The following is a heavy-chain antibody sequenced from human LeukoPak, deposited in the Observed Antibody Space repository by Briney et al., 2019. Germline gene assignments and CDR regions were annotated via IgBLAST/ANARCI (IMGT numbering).Heavy chain of an antibody. D-gene: IGHD6-13*01. CDR2: IIPIFGTA. Sequence: SVKVSCKASGGTFSSYAISWVRQAPGQGLEWMGGIIPIFGTANYAQKFQGRVTITADESTGTAYMELSSLRSEDTAVYYCARRIAAAGTIDYWGQGTLVTVSS. V-gene: IGHV1-69*13. CDR1: GGTFSSYA. J-gene: IGHJ4*02. CDR3: ARRIAAAGTIDY.